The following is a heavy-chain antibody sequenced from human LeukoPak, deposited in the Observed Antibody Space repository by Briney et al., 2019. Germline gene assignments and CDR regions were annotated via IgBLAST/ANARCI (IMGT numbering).Heavy chain of an antibody. V-gene: IGHV4-59*01. D-gene: IGHD4-17*01. CDR2: IYYSGST. Sequence: SETLSLTCTVSGGSISSYYWSWIRQPPGKGLEWIGYIYYSGSTNYNPSLKSRVTISVDTSKNQFSLKLSSVTAADTAVYYCARATSDYGDYVYYFDYWGQGTLVTVSS. CDR3: ARATSDYGDYVYYFDY. CDR1: GGSISSYY. J-gene: IGHJ4*02.